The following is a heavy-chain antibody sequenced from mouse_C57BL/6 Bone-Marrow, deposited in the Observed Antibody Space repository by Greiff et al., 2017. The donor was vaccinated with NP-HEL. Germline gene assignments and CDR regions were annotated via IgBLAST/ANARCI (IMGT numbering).Heavy chain of an antibody. Sequence: EVKLMASGGDLVKPGGSLKLSCAASGFTFSSYGMSWVRQTPDKRLEWVATISSGGSYTSSPDSVKGRFPISRDNAKNTLYLQMSSLKSEDTAMYYCARHGGWLPYWYFDVWGTGTTVTVSS. J-gene: IGHJ1*03. CDR3: ARHGGWLPYWYFDV. CDR1: GFTFSSYG. CDR2: ISSGGSYT. D-gene: IGHD2-3*01. V-gene: IGHV5-6*01.